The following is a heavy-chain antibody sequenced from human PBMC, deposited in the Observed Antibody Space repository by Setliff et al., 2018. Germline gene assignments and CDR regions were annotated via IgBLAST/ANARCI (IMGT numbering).Heavy chain of an antibody. Sequence: PGGSLRLSCAASGFSLNSFRMTWIRQAPGKGLEWVSRINGDATIAHYADSVKGRFTISRDNAKNTLYLQMNSLRGEDTAVYFCASIDWGENFYNTDVWGKGTTVTVSS. D-gene: IGHD7-27*01. J-gene: IGHJ6*04. CDR1: GFSLNSFR. CDR2: INGDATIA. CDR3: ASIDWGENFYNTDV. V-gene: IGHV3-74*01.